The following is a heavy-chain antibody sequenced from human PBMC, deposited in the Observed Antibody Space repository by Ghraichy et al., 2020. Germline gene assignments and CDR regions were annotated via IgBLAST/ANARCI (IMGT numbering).Heavy chain of an antibody. CDR1: GFTFSSYG. CDR2: IRYDGSNK. CDR3: AKDPSGWFGELPIPYFDY. V-gene: IGHV3-30*02. Sequence: GGSLRLSCAASGFTFSSYGMHWVRQAPGKGLEWVAFIRYDGSNKYYADSVKGRFTISRDNSKNTLYLQMNSLRAEDTAVYYCAKDPSGWFGELPIPYFDYWGQGTLVTVSS. J-gene: IGHJ4*02. D-gene: IGHD3-10*01.